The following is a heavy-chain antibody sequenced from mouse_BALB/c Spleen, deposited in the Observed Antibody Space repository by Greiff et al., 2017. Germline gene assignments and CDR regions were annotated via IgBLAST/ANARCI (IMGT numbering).Heavy chain of an antibody. CDR3: AREDYGPLAY. CDR1: GYAFSSYW. D-gene: IGHD1-1*02. CDR2: IYPGDGDT. Sequence: LVESGAELVRPGSSVKISCKASGYAFSSYWMNWVKQRPGQGLEWIGQIYPGDGDTNYNGKFKGKATLTADKSSSTAYMQLSSLTSEDSAVYFCAREDYGPLAYWGQGTLVTVSA. V-gene: IGHV1-80*01. J-gene: IGHJ3*01.